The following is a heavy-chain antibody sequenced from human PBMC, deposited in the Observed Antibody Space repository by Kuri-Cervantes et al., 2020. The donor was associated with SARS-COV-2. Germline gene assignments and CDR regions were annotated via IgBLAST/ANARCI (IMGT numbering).Heavy chain of an antibody. CDR1: GYTFTGYY. V-gene: IGHV1-2*02. CDR3: ARDLWSVVRGVRARWFDP. J-gene: IGHJ5*02. Sequence: ASVKGSWKASGYTFTGYYMHWVRQAPGQGLEWMGWINPNSGGTNYAQKFQGRVTMTRDTSISTAYMELSRLRSDDTAVYYCARDLWSVVRGVRARWFDPWGQGTLVTVSS. CDR2: INPNSGGT. D-gene: IGHD3-10*01.